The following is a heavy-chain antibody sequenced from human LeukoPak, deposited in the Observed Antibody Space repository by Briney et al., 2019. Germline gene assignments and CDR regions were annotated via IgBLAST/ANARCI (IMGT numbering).Heavy chain of an antibody. D-gene: IGHD3-3*01. Sequence: GGSLRLSCAASGFTFSSYAMSWVRQAPGKGLEWVSAISGSGGSTYYADSVKGRFTISRDNSKNTLYLQMNSLRAEDTAVYYCAKCARYDFWSGTYYFDYRGQGTLVTVSS. V-gene: IGHV3-23*01. CDR2: ISGSGGST. J-gene: IGHJ4*02. CDR3: AKCARYDFWSGTYYFDY. CDR1: GFTFSSYA.